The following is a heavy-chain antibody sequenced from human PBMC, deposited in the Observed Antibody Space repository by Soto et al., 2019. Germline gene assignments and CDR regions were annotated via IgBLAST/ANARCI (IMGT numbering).Heavy chain of an antibody. V-gene: IGHV1-3*01. J-gene: IGHJ5*02. D-gene: IGHD6-13*01. CDR1: GYTFTSYG. CDR3: ARDTSYSSNWFDL. CDR2: INPGNGNT. Sequence: ASVKVSCKASGYTFTSYGMNWVRQAPGRGLEWMGWINPGNGNTNYSQKFQGRVIIERDTSASTAYMELRSLRSDDPAVYYCARDTSYSSNWFDLWGQGTLVTVSS.